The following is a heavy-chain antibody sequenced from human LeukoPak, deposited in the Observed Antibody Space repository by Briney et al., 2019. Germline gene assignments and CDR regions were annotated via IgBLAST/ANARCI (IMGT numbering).Heavy chain of an antibody. CDR2: ISSSSSYI. CDR3: ARDWGDHNWFDP. CDR1: GFTFSSYS. D-gene: IGHD3-16*01. Sequence: GGSLRLSCAASGFTFSSYSMNWVPQAPGKGLEWVSSISSSSSYIYYADSVKGRFTISRDNAKNSLYLQMNSLRAEDTAVYYCARDWGDHNWFDPWGQGTLVTVSS. V-gene: IGHV3-21*01. J-gene: IGHJ5*02.